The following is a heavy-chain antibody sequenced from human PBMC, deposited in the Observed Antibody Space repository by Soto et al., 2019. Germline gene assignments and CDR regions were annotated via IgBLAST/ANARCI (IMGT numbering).Heavy chain of an antibody. V-gene: IGHV3-21*01. D-gene: IGHD1-26*01. Sequence: EVQLVESGGGLVKPGGSLRLSCAASGFTFSSYSMNWVRQAPGKGLEWVSSISSSSSYIYYADSVKGRFTISRDNAKNSLYLQMNSLRAEDTAVYYCARDNVRSVGATGFDYWGQGTLVTVSS. CDR2: ISSSSSYI. CDR1: GFTFSSYS. J-gene: IGHJ4*02. CDR3: ARDNVRSVGATGFDY.